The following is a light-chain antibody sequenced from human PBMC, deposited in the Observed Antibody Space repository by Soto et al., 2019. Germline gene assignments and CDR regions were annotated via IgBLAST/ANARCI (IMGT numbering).Light chain of an antibody. CDR2: DVS. Sequence: QSLMTQPRSVSGSPGQSVTISCTGTSSDVGDYNYVSWYQQQHPGKAPKLMIYDVSKRPSGVPDRFSGSKSGNTASLTISGLQAEDMADYYCCSYAGSYTWVFGGGTQLTVL. J-gene: IGLJ3*02. V-gene: IGLV2-11*01. CDR3: CSYAGSYTWV. CDR1: SSDVGDYNY.